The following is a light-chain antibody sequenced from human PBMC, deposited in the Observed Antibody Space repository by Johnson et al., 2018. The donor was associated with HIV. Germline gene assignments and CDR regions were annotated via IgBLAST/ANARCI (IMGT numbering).Light chain of an antibody. CDR1: NSNIGNNY. J-gene: IGLJ1*01. CDR3: GTWDSSLSASYV. Sequence: QSVLTQPPSVSAAPGQKVTISCSGSNSNIGNNYVSWYQQLPGTAPKLLIYDNNKRPSGIPDRFSGSKSGTSATLVITGLQTGDEADYYCGTWDSSLSASYVFVTGTKVTVL. V-gene: IGLV1-51*01. CDR2: DNN.